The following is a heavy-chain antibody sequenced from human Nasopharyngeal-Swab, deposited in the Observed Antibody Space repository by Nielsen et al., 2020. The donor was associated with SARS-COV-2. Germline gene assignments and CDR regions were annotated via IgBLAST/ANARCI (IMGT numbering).Heavy chain of an antibody. V-gene: IGHV3-64D*06. CDR1: GFTFSIYA. CDR2: INDYEDRL. D-gene: IGHD2-8*02. J-gene: IGHJ4*02. CDR3: ARGTPGIPGVDY. Sequence: GESLKISCSASGFTFSIYAMHWVRQAPGKGLEYVSTINDYEDRLYYADSVKGRFTISRDNSKNTLYLQMSSLTAEDMAVYFCARGTPGIPGVDYWGQGTLVTVSS.